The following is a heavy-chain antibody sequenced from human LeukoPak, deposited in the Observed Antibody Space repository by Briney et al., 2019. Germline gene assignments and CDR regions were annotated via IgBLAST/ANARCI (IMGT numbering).Heavy chain of an antibody. CDR3: ARDLSGEPFDY. Sequence: GASVKVSCKASGYTFTSYYMHWVRQAPGQGLEWMGIINPSGGSTSYAQKFQGRVTMTRDTSTSTVYMELSSLRSEDTAVYYYARDLSGEPFDYWGQGTLVTVSS. D-gene: IGHD4-17*01. CDR1: GYTFTSYY. CDR2: INPSGGST. V-gene: IGHV1-46*01. J-gene: IGHJ4*02.